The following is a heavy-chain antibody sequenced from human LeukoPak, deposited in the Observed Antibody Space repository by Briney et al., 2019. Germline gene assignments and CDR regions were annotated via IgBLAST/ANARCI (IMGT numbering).Heavy chain of an antibody. CDR3: AKDKRGSSGWYDH. J-gene: IGHJ5*02. V-gene: IGHV3-30*18. D-gene: IGHD6-19*01. Sequence: PGRSLRLSCAASGFSFSNFGMHWVRQAPGKGLEWVAVISYDGRNKYFADSVKGRLTISRDNSKNTVYLEMNSLRDEDTAVYYCAKDKRGSSGWYDHWGQGTLVIVSS. CDR2: ISYDGRNK. CDR1: GFSFSNFG.